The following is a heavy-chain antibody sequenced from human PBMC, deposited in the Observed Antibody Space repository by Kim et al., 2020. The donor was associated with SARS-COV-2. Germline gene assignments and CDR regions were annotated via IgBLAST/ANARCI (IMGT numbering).Heavy chain of an antibody. V-gene: IGHV4-39*07. J-gene: IGHJ4*02. Sequence: SLKRRVTISVDTSKNQFSLKLSSVTAADTAVYYCARVDRGYSYGPYFFDYWGQGTLVTVSS. CDR3: ARVDRGYSYGPYFFDY. D-gene: IGHD5-18*01.